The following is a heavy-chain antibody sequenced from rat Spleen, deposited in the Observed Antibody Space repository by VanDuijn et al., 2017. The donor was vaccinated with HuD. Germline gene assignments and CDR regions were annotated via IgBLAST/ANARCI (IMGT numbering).Heavy chain of an antibody. D-gene: IGHD1-6*01. J-gene: IGHJ2*01. CDR2: IINVGDNS. Sequence: EVQLVESGGGLVQPGRSLKFSCVASGFTFNNYWMSWIRQAPGKGLEWVASIINVGDNSYYRDSVKGRFTISRDNAKSTLYLQMNSLRSEDTATYYCATSGYTTDYYYPLVGYWGQGVMVTVSS. CDR3: ATSGYTTDYYYPLVGY. CDR1: GFTFNNYW. V-gene: IGHV5-31*01.